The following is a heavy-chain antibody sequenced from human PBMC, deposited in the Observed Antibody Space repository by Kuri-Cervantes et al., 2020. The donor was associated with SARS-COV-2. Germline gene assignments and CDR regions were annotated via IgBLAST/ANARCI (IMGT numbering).Heavy chain of an antibody. V-gene: IGHV3-7*01. J-gene: IGHJ4*02. CDR2: IKQDGSEK. CDR3: ARANYDFWSGYYPADY. Sequence: GGSLRLSCAASGFTFSSYWMSWVRQAPGKGLEWVANIKQDGSEKYYVDSVKGRFTISRDNAKNSLYLQMNSLRAGDTAVYYCARANYDFWSGYYPADYWGQGTLVTVSS. D-gene: IGHD3-3*01. CDR1: GFTFSSYW.